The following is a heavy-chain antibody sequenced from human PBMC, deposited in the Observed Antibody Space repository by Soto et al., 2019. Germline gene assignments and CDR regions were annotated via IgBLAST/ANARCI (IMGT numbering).Heavy chain of an antibody. J-gene: IGHJ4*02. D-gene: IGHD3-3*01. CDR1: VGSISSSSYY. CDR3: ARLPYFGGYYAY. V-gene: IGHV4-39*01. CDR2: IYYSGST. Sequence: SETLSLTCTVSVGSISSSSYYWGWIRQPPGKGLEWIGSIYYSGSTYYNPSLKSRVTISVDTSKNQFSLKLSSVTAADTAVYYCARLPYFGGYYAYWGQGTLVTVSS.